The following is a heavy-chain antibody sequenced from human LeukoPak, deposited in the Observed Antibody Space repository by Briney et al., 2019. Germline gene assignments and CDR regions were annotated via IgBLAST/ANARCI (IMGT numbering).Heavy chain of an antibody. J-gene: IGHJ4*02. D-gene: IGHD6-19*01. Sequence: PSETLSLTCTASGGSISSYYWSWIRQPPGKGLEWIGYIYYGGSTNYNPSLKSRVTISVDTSKNQFSLKLSSVTAADTAVYYCARVAWIRAVAGTGYYFDYWGQGTLVTVSS. CDR3: ARVAWIRAVAGTGYYFDY. V-gene: IGHV4-59*01. CDR2: IYYGGST. CDR1: GGSISSYY.